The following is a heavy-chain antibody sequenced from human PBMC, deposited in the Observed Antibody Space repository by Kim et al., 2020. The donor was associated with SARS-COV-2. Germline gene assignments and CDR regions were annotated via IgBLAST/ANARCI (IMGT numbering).Heavy chain of an antibody. D-gene: IGHD6-19*01. J-gene: IGHJ3*02. CDR1: GGTFSSYA. V-gene: IGHV1-69*13. CDR2: IFPIFGTA. Sequence: SVKVSCKASGGTFSSYAISWVRQAPGQGLEWMGGIFPIFGTANYAQKFQGRVTITADESTSTAYMELSSLRSEDTAVYYCARDLEQWLVPSGHSTYAFDIWGQGTMVTVSS. CDR3: ARDLEQWLVPSGHSTYAFDI.